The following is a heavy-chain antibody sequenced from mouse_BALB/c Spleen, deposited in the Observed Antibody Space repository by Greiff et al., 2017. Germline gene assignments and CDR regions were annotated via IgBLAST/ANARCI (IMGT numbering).Heavy chain of an antibody. CDR2: IYPGDGDT. CDR3: ARWLSGNYGYYFDY. D-gene: IGHD2-1*01. Sequence: QVHVKQSGAELARPGASVKLSCKASGYTFTSYWMQWVKQRPGQRLEWIGAIYPGDGDTRYTQKFKGKATLTADKSSSTAYMQLSSLASEDSAVYYCARWLSGNYGYYFDYWGQGTTLTVSS. J-gene: IGHJ2*01. V-gene: IGHV1-87*01. CDR1: GYTFTSYW.